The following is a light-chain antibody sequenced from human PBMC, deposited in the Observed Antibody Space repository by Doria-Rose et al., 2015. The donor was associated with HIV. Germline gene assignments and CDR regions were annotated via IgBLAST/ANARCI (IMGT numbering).Light chain of an antibody. J-gene: IGKJ1*01. CDR2: DGY. V-gene: IGKV3-20*01. CDR3: HQYGTSWT. CDR1: QSFSSTY. Sequence: TQSPGTLSLSPGERATLSCRASQSFSSTYLAWYQQKPGQAPSLLIYDGYTRATGIPDRFSASGSGTDFTLTINGLEPEDFALYYCHQYGTSWTFGQGTKVEI.